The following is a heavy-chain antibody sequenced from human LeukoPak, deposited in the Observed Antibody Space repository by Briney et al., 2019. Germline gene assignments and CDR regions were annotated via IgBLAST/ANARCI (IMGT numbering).Heavy chain of an antibody. V-gene: IGHV3-48*03. CDR2: ISSSGSTI. D-gene: IGHD1-26*01. CDR1: GFTFSSYE. J-gene: IGHJ4*02. Sequence: GGSLRLSCAASGFTFSSYEMNWVRQAPGKGLEWVSYISSSGSTIYYADSVKGRFTISRDNSKNTLYLQMNSLRAEDTAVYYCARETYSGSYGDWGQGTLVTVSS. CDR3: ARETYSGSYGD.